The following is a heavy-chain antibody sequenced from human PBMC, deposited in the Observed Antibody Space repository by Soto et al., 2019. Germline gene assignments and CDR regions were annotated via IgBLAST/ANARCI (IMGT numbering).Heavy chain of an antibody. V-gene: IGHV5-51*01. CDR2: IYPRDSDT. J-gene: IGHJ6*02. CDR3: AASIFYYGMDV. CDR1: GYTFTNYW. Sequence: GESLKISCKGSGYTFTNYWIGWVRQMPGKGLEWMGIIYPRDSDTKYNPSFQGQVTISADKSITTTYLRWTSLKASDTAIYYCAASIFYYGMDVWGQGTTVTVSS.